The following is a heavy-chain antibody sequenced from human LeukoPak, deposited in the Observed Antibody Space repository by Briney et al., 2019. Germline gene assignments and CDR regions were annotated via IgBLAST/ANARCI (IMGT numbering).Heavy chain of an antibody. D-gene: IGHD3-10*01. CDR3: AREGYGSGTYLDY. Sequence: GASVKVSCKASRYTFASYYMHWVRQAPGQGLAWMGRINTNDGSTNYAQKFQGRVTMTRDMSTSTVYMELSSLRSEDTAVYYCAREGYGSGTYLDYWGQGTLVTVSS. CDR2: INTNDGST. V-gene: IGHV1-46*01. CDR1: RYTFASYY. J-gene: IGHJ4*02.